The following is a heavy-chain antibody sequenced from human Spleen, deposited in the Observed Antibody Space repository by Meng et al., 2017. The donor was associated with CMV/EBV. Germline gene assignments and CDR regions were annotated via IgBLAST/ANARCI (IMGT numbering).Heavy chain of an antibody. D-gene: IGHD6-13*01. J-gene: IGHJ2*01. CDR3: ARYSSSWPRVYFDL. Sequence: GGSLRLSCAASGFTFSSYAMSWVRQAPGKGLEWVSSISGSGGYTYYADSVKGRFTISRDNAKNSLYLQVNSLRAEDTSVYYCARYSSSWPRVYFDLWGRGTLVTVSS. V-gene: IGHV3-23*01. CDR1: GFTFSSYA. CDR2: ISGSGGYT.